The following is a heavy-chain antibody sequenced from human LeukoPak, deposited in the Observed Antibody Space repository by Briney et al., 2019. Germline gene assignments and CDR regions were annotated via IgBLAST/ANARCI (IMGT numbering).Heavy chain of an antibody. V-gene: IGHV3-21*01. Sequence: PGGSLRLSCAASGFTFSSYSMNWVRQAPGKGLEWVSSISSSSSYIYYADSVKGRFTISRDNAKNSLYLQMNSLRAEDTAVYYCARGDIVVVPAAIPDYWGQGTLVTVSS. J-gene: IGHJ4*02. CDR3: ARGDIVVVPAAIPDY. CDR2: ISSSSSYI. CDR1: GFTFSSYS. D-gene: IGHD2-2*02.